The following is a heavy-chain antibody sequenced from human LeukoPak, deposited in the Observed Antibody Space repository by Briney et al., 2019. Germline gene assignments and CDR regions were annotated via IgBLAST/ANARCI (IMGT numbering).Heavy chain of an antibody. V-gene: IGHV3-30*18. CDR3: AKDRYYGSGNAFDI. CDR2: ISYDGSNK. D-gene: IGHD3-10*01. J-gene: IGHJ3*02. Sequence: GGSLRLSCAASGFTFSSYGMHWVRQAPGKGLEWVAVISYDGSNKYYADSVKGRFTISRDNSKNTLYLQMNSLRAEDTAVYYCAKDRYYGSGNAFDIWGQGTMVTVSS. CDR1: GFTFSSYG.